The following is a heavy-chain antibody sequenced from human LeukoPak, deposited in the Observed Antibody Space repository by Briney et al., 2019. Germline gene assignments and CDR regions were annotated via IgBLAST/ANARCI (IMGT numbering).Heavy chain of an antibody. CDR1: GFTFSTYG. Sequence: GGSLRLSCAASGFTFSTYGMDWVRQAPGKGLEWVAYIRYDGSNKNYADSVKGRFTISRDNSKNTLYLQMSSLRAEDTAVYYCAKVVTGYCSTTSCPFDSWGQGTLVTVSS. V-gene: IGHV3-30*02. J-gene: IGHJ4*02. CDR3: AKVVTGYCSTTSCPFDS. CDR2: IRYDGSNK. D-gene: IGHD2-2*01.